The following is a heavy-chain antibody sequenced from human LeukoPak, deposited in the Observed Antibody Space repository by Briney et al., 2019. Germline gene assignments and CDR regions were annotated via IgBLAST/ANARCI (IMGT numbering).Heavy chain of an antibody. CDR1: RGTFSSYA. CDR2: IIPIFGTA. Sequence: ASVTVSCKASRGTFSSYAISWVRQAPGRGLEWMGGIIPIFGTANYAQKFQGRVTITADESTSTAYMELSSLRSEDTAVYYCARGPGYYYMDVWGKGTTVTVSS. J-gene: IGHJ6*03. CDR3: ARGPGYYYMDV. V-gene: IGHV1-69*13.